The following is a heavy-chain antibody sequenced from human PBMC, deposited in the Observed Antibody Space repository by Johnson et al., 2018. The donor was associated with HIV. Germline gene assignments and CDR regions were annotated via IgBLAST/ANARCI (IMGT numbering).Heavy chain of an antibody. Sequence: VQLVESGGGLIQPGGSLRLSCAASGSTFSSYGMHWVRQAPGKGLEWVGRIKSKSDEGTTDYATPVKGRFTISSDDSKNTLYLQMNSLKTEDTAVYYCSTGDIVVVVGAILLPLHDAFDIWGQGTMVTVSS. CDR1: GSTFSSYG. D-gene: IGHD2-15*01. V-gene: IGHV3-15*01. J-gene: IGHJ3*02. CDR2: IKSKSDEGTT. CDR3: STGDIVVVVGAILLPLHDAFDI.